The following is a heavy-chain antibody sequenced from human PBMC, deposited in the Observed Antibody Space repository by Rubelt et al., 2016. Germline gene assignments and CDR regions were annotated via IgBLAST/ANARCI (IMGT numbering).Heavy chain of an antibody. Sequence: EVQLVESGGGLVQPGGSLRLSRAASGFTFSSYSMKWVRQAPGKGLEWVSYITSTSSTIYYADSVKGRFTISRDNAKNSLFLQRNSRRAEDTAVYYCARVTGVYFDYWGLGTLVTVSS. CDR2: ITSTSSTI. CDR1: GFTFSSYS. CDR3: ARVTGVYFDY. J-gene: IGHJ4*02. D-gene: IGHD7-27*01. V-gene: IGHV3-48*04.